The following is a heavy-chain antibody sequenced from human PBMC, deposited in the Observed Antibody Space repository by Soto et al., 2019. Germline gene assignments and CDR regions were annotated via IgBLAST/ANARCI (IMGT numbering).Heavy chain of an antibody. CDR2: INAGNGNT. D-gene: IGHD3-3*01. Sequence: GASVKVSCKASGYTFTSYAMHWVRQAPGQRLEWMGWINAGNGNTKYSQKFQGRVTITRDTSASTAYMELSSLRSEDTAVYYCAAPRPRAYYDFWSGYYFRAFDIWGQGTMVTVSS. CDR3: AAPRPRAYYDFWSGYYFRAFDI. CDR1: GYTFTSYA. J-gene: IGHJ3*02. V-gene: IGHV1-3*01.